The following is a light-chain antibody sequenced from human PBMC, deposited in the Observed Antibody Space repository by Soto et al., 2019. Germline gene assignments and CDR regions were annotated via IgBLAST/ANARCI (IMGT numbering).Light chain of an antibody. CDR1: QSIITSF. CDR3: QQFGGSPRT. Sequence: EIVLTQSPGTLSLSPGERATLSCRASQSIITSFLAWYQQKPGQAPRLLIYGASNRATGIPDRFSGSGSGTDFSLTISRLEPEDFAVYYCQQFGGSPRTFGQGTKVEVK. J-gene: IGKJ1*01. V-gene: IGKV3-20*01. CDR2: GAS.